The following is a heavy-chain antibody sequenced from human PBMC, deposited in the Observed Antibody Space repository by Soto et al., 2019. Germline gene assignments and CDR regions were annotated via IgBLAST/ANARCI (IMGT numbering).Heavy chain of an antibody. D-gene: IGHD3-10*01. CDR1: AFTFSSYW. Sequence: GGSLRLSCAASAFTFSSYWMSWVRQAPGKGLEWVASIKQDGSEKYYVDSVKGRFTISRDNAKNSLYLQMNSLRAEDTAVYYCARVRPGVYGGFDPWGQGTLVTGSS. V-gene: IGHV3-7*03. J-gene: IGHJ5*02. CDR2: IKQDGSEK. CDR3: ARVRPGVYGGFDP.